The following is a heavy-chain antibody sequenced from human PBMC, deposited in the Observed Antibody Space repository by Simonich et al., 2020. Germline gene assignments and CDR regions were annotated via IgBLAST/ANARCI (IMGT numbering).Heavy chain of an antibody. CDR3: ARDHDYGDYYFDY. J-gene: IGHJ4*02. CDR2: ISNDGSNK. D-gene: IGHD4-17*01. CDR1: GFTFSSYA. V-gene: IGHV3-30*07. Sequence: QVQLVESGGGVVQPGRSLRLSCAASGFTFSSYAMHWVRQAPGKGLEWVACISNDGSNKYYADSVKGRFTISRDNSKNTLYLQMNSLRAEDTAVYYCARDHDYGDYYFDYWGQGTLVTVSS.